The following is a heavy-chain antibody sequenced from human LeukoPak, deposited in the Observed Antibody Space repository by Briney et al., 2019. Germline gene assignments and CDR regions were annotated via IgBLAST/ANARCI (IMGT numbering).Heavy chain of an antibody. CDR2: IKQDGSEK. CDR3: ARDKSGSSGWYGYHAFDI. D-gene: IGHD6-19*01. J-gene: IGHJ3*02. CDR1: GFTLSSYW. V-gene: IGHV3-7*01. Sequence: GGSLRLSCAASGFTLSSYWMSWVRQAPGRGLEWVANIKQDGSEKYYVDSVKGRFTISRDNAKNSLYLQMNSLRAEDTAVYYCARDKSGSSGWYGYHAFDIWGQGPMVTVSS.